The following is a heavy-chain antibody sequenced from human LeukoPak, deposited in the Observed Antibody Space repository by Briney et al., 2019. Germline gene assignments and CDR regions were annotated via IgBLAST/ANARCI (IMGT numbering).Heavy chain of an antibody. CDR3: AKDFPHYYEVPHGMDV. J-gene: IGHJ6*02. CDR2: ISARAGTI. Sequence: GGSLRLSCAASGFGFGQYEMNWVRQAPGKGLEWIAYISARAGTIYYGDSAEGRFTISRDDAKNSLYLQMNGLRVEDTAIYYCAKDFPHYYEVPHGMDVWGQGTTVTV. V-gene: IGHV3-48*03. CDR1: GFGFGQYE. D-gene: IGHD3-22*01.